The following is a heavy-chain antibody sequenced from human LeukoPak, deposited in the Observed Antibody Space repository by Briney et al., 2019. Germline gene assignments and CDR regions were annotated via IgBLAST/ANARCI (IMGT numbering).Heavy chain of an antibody. D-gene: IGHD2-15*01. CDR2: IDYIGST. CDR1: GGSISRGDYY. V-gene: IGHV4-30-4*08. Sequence: SETLSLTCTVSGGSISRGDYYWGWIRQPPGKGLEWIGYIDYIGSTYYNPSLKSRATISVDTSKNQFSLKLSSVTAADTAVYYCARVQIVVVVAATSGAFDIWGQGTMVTVSS. CDR3: ARVQIVVVVAATSGAFDI. J-gene: IGHJ3*02.